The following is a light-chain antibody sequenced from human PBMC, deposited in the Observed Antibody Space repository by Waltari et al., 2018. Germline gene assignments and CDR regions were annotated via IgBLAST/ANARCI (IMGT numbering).Light chain of an antibody. J-gene: IGLJ3*02. CDR2: DNN. CDR3: GTWDSSLSAGWV. CDR1: SSNIGNTY. V-gene: IGLV1-51*01. Sequence: QSVLTQPHSVSAAPGRQVTISCSGHSSNIGNTYVPSYPQRPGTAPKLLIYDNNKRPSGIPDRFSGSKSGTSATLGITGLQTGDEADYYCGTWDSSLSAGWVFGGGTKLTVL.